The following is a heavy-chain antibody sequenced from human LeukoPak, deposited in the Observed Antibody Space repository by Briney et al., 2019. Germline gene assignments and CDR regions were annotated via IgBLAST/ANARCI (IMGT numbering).Heavy chain of an antibody. J-gene: IGHJ6*03. CDR2: IYPGDSDT. Sequence: GESLKISCKGSGYSFTSYWIGWVRQMPGKGLEWMGIIYPGDSDTRYSPSFQGQVTISADKSISTAYLQWSSLKASDTAMYYCARLSSSRTTTSYYFYYYYYMDVWGKGTTVTVSS. CDR1: GYSFTSYW. CDR3: ARLSSSRTTTSYYFYYYYYMDV. V-gene: IGHV5-51*01. D-gene: IGHD3-22*01.